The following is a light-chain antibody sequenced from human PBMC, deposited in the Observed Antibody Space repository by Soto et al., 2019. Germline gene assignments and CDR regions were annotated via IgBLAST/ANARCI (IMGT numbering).Light chain of an antibody. J-gene: IGLJ3*02. CDR3: QSYDSSRSRRWV. CDR1: SSNIGRNY. CDR2: GN. V-gene: IGLV1-40*01. Sequence: QSVLTQPPSASGTPGQRVTISCSGSSSNIGRNYVYWYQQLPGTAPKLLVAGNRPSGVPDRFSGSKSGASASLAITGLQAEDEADYYCQSYDSSRSRRWVFGGGTQLTGL.